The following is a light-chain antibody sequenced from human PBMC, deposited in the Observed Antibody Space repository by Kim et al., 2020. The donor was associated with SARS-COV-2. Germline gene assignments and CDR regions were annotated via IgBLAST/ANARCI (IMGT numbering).Light chain of an antibody. J-gene: IGLJ2*01. Sequence: GQTVSVTCQGDSLRSYYASWYQQKPGQAPVLVIYGKNNRPSGIPDRFSGSSSGNTASLTITGAQAEDEADYYCNSRDSSGNHPVVFGGGTQLTVL. V-gene: IGLV3-19*01. CDR2: GKN. CDR1: SLRSYY. CDR3: NSRDSSGNHPVV.